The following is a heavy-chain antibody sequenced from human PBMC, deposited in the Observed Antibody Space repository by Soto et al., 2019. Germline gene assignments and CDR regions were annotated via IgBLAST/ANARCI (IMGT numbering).Heavy chain of an antibody. CDR3: SISSSSVYYYYYGMDV. CDR2: IYSGGST. Sequence: EVQLVESGGGLIQPGGSLRLSCAASGFTVSSNYMSWVRQAPGKGLEWVSVIYSGGSTYYADSVKGRFTISRDNSKNTLYLQMNSLRAEDTAVYYCSISSSSVYYYYYGMDVWGQGTTVTVSS. J-gene: IGHJ6*02. CDR1: GFTVSSNY. D-gene: IGHD6-6*01. V-gene: IGHV3-53*01.